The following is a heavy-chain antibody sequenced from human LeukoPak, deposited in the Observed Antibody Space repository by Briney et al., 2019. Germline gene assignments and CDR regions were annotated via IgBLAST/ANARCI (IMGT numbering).Heavy chain of an antibody. CDR3: ARDDNGDNWFDP. CDR1: GFTFSSYG. V-gene: IGHV3-30*03. J-gene: IGHJ5*02. D-gene: IGHD4-17*01. CDR2: ISYDGRNK. Sequence: QPGGSLRLSCAASGFTFSSYGMHWVRQAPGKGLEWVAVISYDGRNKYYADSVQGRFTISRDNSKKTLYLQMNSLRAEDTAVYYCARDDNGDNWFDPWGQGTLVTVSS.